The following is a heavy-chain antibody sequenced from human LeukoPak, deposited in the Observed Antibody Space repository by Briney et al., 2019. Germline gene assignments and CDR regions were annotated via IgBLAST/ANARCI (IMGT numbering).Heavy chain of an antibody. D-gene: IGHD3-10*01. CDR1: GFTFSSYS. J-gene: IGHJ4*02. Sequence: PGGSLRLSCAASGFTFSSYSMNWVRQAPGKGLEWVSYISSSSSTIYYADSVKGRFTISRNNSKNTLYLQMNSLRAEDTAAYYCAKDQGTGLGSYSWGYFDCWGQGTLVTVSS. CDR2: ISSSSSTI. CDR3: AKDQGTGLGSYSWGYFDC. V-gene: IGHV3-48*01.